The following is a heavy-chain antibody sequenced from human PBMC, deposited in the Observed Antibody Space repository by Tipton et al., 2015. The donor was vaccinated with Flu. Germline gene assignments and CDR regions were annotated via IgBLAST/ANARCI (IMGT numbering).Heavy chain of an antibody. Sequence: QSGAEVKKPGESLKISCKASGYSFTRHWIAWVRQMPGEDLEWMGIIYPGDSDTRYSPSFQGQVTISADNSISSAYLQWNSLKASDTAIYYCARSSGNYFEFDAMDVWGQGTTVTVSS. CDR1: GYSFTRHW. V-gene: IGHV5-51*03. CDR2: IYPGDSDT. CDR3: ARSSGNYFEFDAMDV. J-gene: IGHJ6*02. D-gene: IGHD1-26*01.